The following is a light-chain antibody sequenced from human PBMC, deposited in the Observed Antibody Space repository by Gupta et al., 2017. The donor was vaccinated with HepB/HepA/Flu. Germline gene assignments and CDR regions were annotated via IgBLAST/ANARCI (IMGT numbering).Light chain of an antibody. J-gene: IGLJ2*01. Sequence: QSALTQPASVSGSPGQPIPNPCTGTSSDVGSYNLVSWYQQHPGKAPKLMIYEVSKRPSGVSKRFSGSKSGNTASLTISGLQAEDEADYYCCSYAGISTFVVFGGGTKLTVL. CDR1: SSDVGSYNL. V-gene: IGLV2-23*02. CDR3: CSYAGISTFVV. CDR2: EVS.